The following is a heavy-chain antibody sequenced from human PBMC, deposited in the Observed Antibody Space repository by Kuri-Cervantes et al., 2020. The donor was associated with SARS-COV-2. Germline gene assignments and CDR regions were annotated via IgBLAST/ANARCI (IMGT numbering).Heavy chain of an antibody. D-gene: IGHD6-19*01. CDR1: GFTFSSYA. V-gene: IGHV3-64D*08. Sequence: GESLKISCSASGFTFSSYAMHWVRQAPGKGLEYVSAISSNGGSTYYADSVKGRFTISRGNSKNTLYLQMSSLRAEDTAVYYCVRSGAVAGTFDYWGQGTLVTVSS. CDR2: ISSNGGST. CDR3: VRSGAVAGTFDY. J-gene: IGHJ4*02.